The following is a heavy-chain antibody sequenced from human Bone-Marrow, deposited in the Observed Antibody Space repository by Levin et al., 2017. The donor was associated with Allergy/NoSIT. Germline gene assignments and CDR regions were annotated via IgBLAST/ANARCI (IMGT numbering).Heavy chain of an antibody. CDR1: GYTFRNYG. V-gene: IGHV1-18*01. Sequence: GGSLRLSCKASGYTFRNYGISWVRQAPGRGLEWLGWISTDTGNRHYAQNLQGRVTMTTDTSTDTAHLELRSLRSDDTAIYYCARLVVEAKGWFAPWGQGTPVTVSS. CDR2: ISTDTGNR. J-gene: IGHJ5*02. D-gene: IGHD2-21*01. CDR3: ARLVVEAKGWFAP.